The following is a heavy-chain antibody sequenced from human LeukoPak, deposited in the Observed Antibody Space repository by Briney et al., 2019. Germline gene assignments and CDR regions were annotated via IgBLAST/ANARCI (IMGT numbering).Heavy chain of an antibody. Sequence: SETLSLTCTVSGGSISPYYWSWIRQPPGKGLEWIGYIYYSGSTNYNPSLKSRVTTSLDTSKNQFSLKLSSVTAADTAVYYCARDSGAYGDYSSSWGQGTLVTVSS. CDR1: GGSISPYY. CDR3: ARDSGAYGDYSSS. D-gene: IGHD4-17*01. J-gene: IGHJ4*02. V-gene: IGHV4-59*12. CDR2: IYYSGST.